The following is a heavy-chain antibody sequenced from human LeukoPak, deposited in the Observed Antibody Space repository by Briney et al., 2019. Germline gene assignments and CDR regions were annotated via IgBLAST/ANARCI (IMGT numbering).Heavy chain of an antibody. CDR2: MNPNSGNT. V-gene: IGHV1-8*01. Sequence: ASVKVSCKASGYTFTSYDINWVRQATGQGLEWMGWMNPNSGNTGYAQKFQGRVTMTRNSSISTAYMELSSLGSEDTAVYYCGRGIQSFDPWGQGTLVTVSS. CDR1: GYTFTSYD. CDR3: GRGIQSFDP. J-gene: IGHJ5*02.